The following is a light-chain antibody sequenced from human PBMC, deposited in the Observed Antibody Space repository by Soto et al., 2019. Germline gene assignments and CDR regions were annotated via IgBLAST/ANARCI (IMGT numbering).Light chain of an antibody. CDR3: QQYNAYPWT. J-gene: IGKJ1*01. CDR1: QSISNY. CDR2: KAS. V-gene: IGKV1-5*03. Sequence: DIQMTQSPSTLSASVADRVTITCRASQSISNYLAWYQQKAGKATKLLIYKASNLESGVPSRFSGSGSGTEFTLTVSSLQPDDFATYYCQQYNAYPWTFGQGTKVEIK.